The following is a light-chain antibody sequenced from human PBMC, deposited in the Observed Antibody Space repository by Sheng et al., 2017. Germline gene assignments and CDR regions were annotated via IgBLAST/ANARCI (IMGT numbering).Light chain of an antibody. CDR2: LKSDGSH. J-gene: IGLJ2*01. Sequence: QLMLTQSPSASASLGASVKLTCTLSSGHSHYAIAWHQQQPQKGPRYLMKLKSDGSHSKGDGIPDRFSGSSSGAERYLTISSLQSEDEADYYCQTWGAGVRVFGGGTKLTVL. CDR3: QTWGAGVRV. CDR1: SGHSHYA. V-gene: IGLV4-69*01.